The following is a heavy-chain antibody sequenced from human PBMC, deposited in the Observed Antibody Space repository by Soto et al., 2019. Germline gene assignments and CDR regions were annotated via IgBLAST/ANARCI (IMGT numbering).Heavy chain of an antibody. CDR2: IYHSGST. CDR3: ARDLEGSRYYYYGMDV. D-gene: IGHD1-1*01. V-gene: IGHV4-4*02. J-gene: IGHJ6*02. Sequence: SETLSLTCAVSGGSISSSNWWSWVRQPPGKGLEWIGEIYHSGSTNYNPSLKSRVTIAVDKSKNQFSLKLSSVTAADTAVYYCARDLEGSRYYYYGMDVWGQGTTVT. CDR1: GGSISSSNW.